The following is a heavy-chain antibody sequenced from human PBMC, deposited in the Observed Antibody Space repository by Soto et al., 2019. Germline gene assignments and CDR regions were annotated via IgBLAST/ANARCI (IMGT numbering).Heavy chain of an antibody. V-gene: IGHV4-34*01. J-gene: IGHJ2*01. CDR3: ARGRGDGYNQHWYFDL. CDR2: INHRGST. D-gene: IGHD3-10*01. CDR1: GGSFSGYY. Sequence: QVHLQQWGAGLLKPSETLSLTCAVYGGSFSGYYWSWLRQPPGKGLEWIGEINHRGSTNYNPSLKSRVSISVGTSNIKFSRKLSSVTAADTAVYYCARGRGDGYNQHWYFDLWGRGTLVTVSS.